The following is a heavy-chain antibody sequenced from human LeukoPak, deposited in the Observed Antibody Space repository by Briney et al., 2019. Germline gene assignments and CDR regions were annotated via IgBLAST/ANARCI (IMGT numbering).Heavy chain of an antibody. CDR3: ARSQGTAITRGYDH. CDR2: IYYSGST. J-gene: IGHJ4*02. V-gene: IGHV4-59*01. CDR1: GGSISSYY. D-gene: IGHD6-13*01. Sequence: PSETLSLTCTVSGGSISSYYWSWIRQPPGKGLEWIGYIYYSGSTNYNPSLKSRVTISVDTSKNQFSLKLSSVTAADTAVYYCARSQGTAITRGYDHWGQGTLVTVSS.